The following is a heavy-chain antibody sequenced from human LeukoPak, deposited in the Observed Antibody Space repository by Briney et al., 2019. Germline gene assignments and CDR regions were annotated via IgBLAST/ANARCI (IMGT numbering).Heavy chain of an antibody. CDR3: ARGDDFHC. D-gene: IGHD3-3*01. J-gene: IGHJ4*02. Sequence: GGSLRLSCAASGFTSDDYDMSWVRQAPGKGLDWVSIIYSGGSTNYADSVKGRFTISRDISKNMLYLQMNSLRPEDTGVYYCARGDDFHCWGQGTLVTVSS. CDR1: GFTSDDYD. V-gene: IGHV3-66*02. CDR2: IYSGGST.